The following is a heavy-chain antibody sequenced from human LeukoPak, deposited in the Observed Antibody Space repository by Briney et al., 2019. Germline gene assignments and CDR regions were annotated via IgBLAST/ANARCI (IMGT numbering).Heavy chain of an antibody. J-gene: IGHJ3*02. CDR2: IYYSGST. D-gene: IGHD3-10*01. CDR3: ARCITMVQGVICAFDI. Sequence: SETLSLTCTASGYSISSGYYWSWIRQPPGKGLEWIGYIYYSGSTNYNPSLKSRVTISVDTSKNQFSLKLSSVTAADTAVYYCARCITMVQGVICAFDIWGQGTMVTVSS. V-gene: IGHV4-61*01. CDR1: GYSISSGYY.